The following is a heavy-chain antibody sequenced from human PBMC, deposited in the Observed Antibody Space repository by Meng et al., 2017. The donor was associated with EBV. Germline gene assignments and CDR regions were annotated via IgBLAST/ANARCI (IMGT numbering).Heavy chain of an antibody. CDR2: LIPMSDAP. Sequence: QVQLVQFGAGVKRPGSSVKVSCKTAGGTFRSDDISWVRQAPGQGLEWMGGLIPMSDAPHYAQKFQGRVTITADESTSTHYMDLSGLRSEDTAVYYCASESGRGFTPDYWGQGTLVTVSS. D-gene: IGHD3-10*01. V-gene: IGHV1-69*01. J-gene: IGHJ4*02. CDR3: ASESGRGFTPDY. CDR1: GGTFRSDD.